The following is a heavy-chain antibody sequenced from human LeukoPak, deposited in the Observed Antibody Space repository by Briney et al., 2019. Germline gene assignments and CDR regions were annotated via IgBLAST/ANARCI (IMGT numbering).Heavy chain of an antibody. D-gene: IGHD2-2*01. CDR1: GFTFSSYS. CDR2: VSTGSNYI. V-gene: IGHV3-21*01. J-gene: IGHJ4*02. Sequence: GGSLRLSCTASGFTFSSYSLNWVRQAPGKGLEWVSSVSTGSNYIYYADSVKGRFTISRDNDKNSLYLQMNSLRVEDTAVYYCARVGPAAIFYWGQGTLVTVSS. CDR3: ARVGPAAIFY.